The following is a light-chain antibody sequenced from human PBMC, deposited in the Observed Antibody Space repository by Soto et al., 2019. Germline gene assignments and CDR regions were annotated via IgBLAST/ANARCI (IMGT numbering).Light chain of an antibody. V-gene: IGKV3-20*01. CDR1: QSVSSY. CDR2: GAS. Sequence: EIVLTQSPATLSLSPGERATLPCRASQSVSSYLAWYQQKPGQAPRLLIYGASSRATGIPDRFSGSGAGTDFTLTISRLEPEDFAVYYSQQYGSSLWTFGQGTKVDIK. CDR3: QQYGSSLWT. J-gene: IGKJ1*01.